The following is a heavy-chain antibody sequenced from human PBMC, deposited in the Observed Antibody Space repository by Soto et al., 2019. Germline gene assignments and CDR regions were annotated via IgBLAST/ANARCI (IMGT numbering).Heavy chain of an antibody. CDR1: GFTVSSNY. D-gene: IGHD1-7*01. CDR3: ARSTFVVLGITVPDY. Sequence: EVQLVESGGGLVQPGGSLRLSCAASGFTVSSNYMNWVRRAPGKGLEWVSIIYRGGSTYYADSVKGRFTISRDNSENTLYLQMNSLRAEDTAVYYCARSTFVVLGITVPDYWGQGTLVTVSS. J-gene: IGHJ4*02. V-gene: IGHV3-66*01. CDR2: IYRGGST.